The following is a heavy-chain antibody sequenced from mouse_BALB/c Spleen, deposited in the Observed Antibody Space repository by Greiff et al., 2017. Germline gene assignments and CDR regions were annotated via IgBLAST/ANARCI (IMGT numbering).Heavy chain of an antibody. J-gene: IGHJ3*01. V-gene: IGHV1S127*01. CDR3: ARGGYDYDEFAY. Sequence: QVQLQQSGPQLVRPGASVKISCKASGYSFTSYWMHWVKQRPGQGLEWIGMIDPSDSETRLNQKFKDKATLTVDKSSSTAYMQLSSPTSEDSAVYYCARGGYDYDEFAYWGQGTLVTVSA. CDR1: GYSFTSYW. D-gene: IGHD2-4*01. CDR2: IDPSDSET.